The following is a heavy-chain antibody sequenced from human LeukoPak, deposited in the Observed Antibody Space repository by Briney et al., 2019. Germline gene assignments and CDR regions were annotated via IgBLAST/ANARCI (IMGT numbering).Heavy chain of an antibody. CDR3: AKDTSGPYSDYVAAY. V-gene: IGHV3-43*02. J-gene: IGHJ4*02. CDR2: ISGDGGNT. Sequence: GGSLILSCAASGFTFNDYAMHWVRQAPGKGLEWVSLISGDGGNTYYADSVKGRFTISRDNSKNSLYLQMNSLRTEDTALYYCAKDTSGPYSDYVAAYWGQGTLVTVSS. D-gene: IGHD4-11*01. CDR1: GFTFNDYA.